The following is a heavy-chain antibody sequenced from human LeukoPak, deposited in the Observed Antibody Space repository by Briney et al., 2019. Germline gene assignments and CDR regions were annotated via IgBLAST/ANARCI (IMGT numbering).Heavy chain of an antibody. CDR1: GGSIRSSYYY. CDR3: ARRKAALSRALYWFDP. CDR2: INHSGST. Sequence: PSETLSLTCTVSGGSIRSSYYYWGWIRQPPGKGLEWIGEINHSGSTNYNPSLKSRVTISVDTSKNQFSLKLSSVTAADTAVYYCARRKAALSRALYWFDPWGQGTLVTVSS. V-gene: IGHV4-39*07. D-gene: IGHD6-6*01. J-gene: IGHJ5*02.